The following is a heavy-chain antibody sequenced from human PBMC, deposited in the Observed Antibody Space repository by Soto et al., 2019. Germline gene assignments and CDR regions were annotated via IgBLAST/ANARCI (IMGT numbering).Heavy chain of an antibody. CDR2: ISAYNGNT. CDR3: AREPHFKGNFDY. J-gene: IGHJ4*02. CDR1: GYTFTIYG. V-gene: IGHV1-18*01. Sequence: ASVKVSCKASGYTFTIYGISWVRQAPGQGLEWMGWISAYNGNTNYAQKLQGRVTMTTDTSTSTAYMELRSLRSDDTAVYYCAREPHFKGNFDYCGQGTLVTVSS. D-gene: IGHD3-3*02.